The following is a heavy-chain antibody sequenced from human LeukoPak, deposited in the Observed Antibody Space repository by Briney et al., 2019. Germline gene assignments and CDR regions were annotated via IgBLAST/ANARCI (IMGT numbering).Heavy chain of an antibody. CDR1: GGSISNKY. D-gene: IGHD7-27*01. CDR2: IYYSGST. V-gene: IGHV4-59*01. CDR3: ARANWGSNFDY. Sequence: SETLSLTCTVSGGSISNKYWSWIRQPPGKGLEWIGYIYYSGSTNYNPSLKSRVTILVDTSKNQFSLKLSSVTAADTAVYYCARANWGSNFDYWGQGTLVTVSS. J-gene: IGHJ4*02.